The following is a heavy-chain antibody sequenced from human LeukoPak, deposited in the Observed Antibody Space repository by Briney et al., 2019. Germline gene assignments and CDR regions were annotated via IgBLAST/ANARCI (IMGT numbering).Heavy chain of an antibody. CDR3: ARATNSVNDAFDI. V-gene: IGHV4-34*01. Sequence: SETLSLTCAVYGGSFSGYYWNWIRQPPGKGLEWIGEINHSGSTNYNPSLRSRVTISVDTSKNQFSLNLSSVTAADTAVYYCARATNSVNDAFDIWGQGTMVTVSS. CDR2: INHSGST. J-gene: IGHJ3*02. CDR1: GGSFSGYY.